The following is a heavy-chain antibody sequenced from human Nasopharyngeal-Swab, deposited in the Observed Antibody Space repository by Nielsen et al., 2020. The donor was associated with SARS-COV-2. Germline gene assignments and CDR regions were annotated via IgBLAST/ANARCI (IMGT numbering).Heavy chain of an antibody. CDR2: VNPNSGGT. CDR3: ARLEWEPQY. J-gene: IGHJ4*02. D-gene: IGHD1-26*01. Sequence: WVRQAPGQGLEWMGRVNPNSGGTNYAQKFQGRVTMTRDKSISTAYMELSRLRSDDTAVYYCARLEWEPQYWGQGTLVTVSS. V-gene: IGHV1-2*06.